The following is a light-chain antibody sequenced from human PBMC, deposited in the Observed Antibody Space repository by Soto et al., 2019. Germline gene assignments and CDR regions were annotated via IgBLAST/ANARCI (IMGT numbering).Light chain of an antibody. J-gene: IGKJ2*01. CDR3: QQRSNWRGVT. Sequence: EIVLTQSPATLSLSPGERATLSCRASQSVSSYLAWYQQKPGQAPRLLIYDASNRATGIPARFSGSGSGTDFTLTISRVEPEDFAVYYCQQRSNWRGVTFGQGTKLEIK. CDR1: QSVSSY. V-gene: IGKV3-11*01. CDR2: DAS.